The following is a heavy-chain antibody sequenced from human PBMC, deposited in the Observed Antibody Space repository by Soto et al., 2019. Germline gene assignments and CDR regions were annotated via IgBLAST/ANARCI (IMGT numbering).Heavy chain of an antibody. CDR2: IKQDGSEN. J-gene: IGHJ4*02. V-gene: IGHV3-7*05. CDR1: GFALSNYW. Sequence: EVQLVESGGGLVQPGESLRLSCVASGFALSNYWINWVRQAPGKGLEWVANIKQDGSENNYVDSEKGRFTISRDNARNSLYLQMNSLSAEDTAAYYCATETSTGGCWGQGTLVTVSS. D-gene: IGHD3-10*01. CDR3: ATETSTGGC.